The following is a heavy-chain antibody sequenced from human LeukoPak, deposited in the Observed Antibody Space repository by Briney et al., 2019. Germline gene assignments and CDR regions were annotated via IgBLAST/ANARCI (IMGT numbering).Heavy chain of an antibody. CDR3: ALNPGIAAAGTTDY. J-gene: IGHJ4*02. D-gene: IGHD6-13*01. Sequence: SETLSLTCGVSGGPISSSNWWSWVRQPPGKGLEWIGEIYHSGSTNYNPSLKSRVTISVDKSKNQFSLKLRSVTAADTATYYCALNPGIAAAGTTDYWGQGILVTVSS. V-gene: IGHV4-4*02. CDR2: IYHSGST. CDR1: GGPISSSNW.